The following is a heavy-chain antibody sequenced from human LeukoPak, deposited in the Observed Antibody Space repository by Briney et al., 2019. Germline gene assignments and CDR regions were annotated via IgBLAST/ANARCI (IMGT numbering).Heavy chain of an antibody. CDR3: ASETLNGPFVISLDY. CDR1: GFTFSSYE. J-gene: IGHJ4*02. D-gene: IGHD3-9*01. CDR2: ISSDGHVE. Sequence: PGGSLRLSCAASGFTFSSYEMHWVRQAPGKGLEWVSHISSDGHVETYVDSVRGRFTMSRDNAKNFLFLQMNGLRAEDTAVYYCASETLNGPFVISLDYWGQGALVTVSS. V-gene: IGHV3-48*03.